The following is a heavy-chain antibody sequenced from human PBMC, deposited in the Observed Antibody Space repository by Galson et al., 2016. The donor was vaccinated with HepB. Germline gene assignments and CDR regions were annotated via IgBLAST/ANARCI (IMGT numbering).Heavy chain of an antibody. CDR1: GFTFSNYG. V-gene: IGHV3-21*01. J-gene: IGHJ6*02. CDR3: VRDVGRMVEGNGMDV. D-gene: IGHD2-15*01. Sequence: SLRLSCAASGFTFSNYGMNWVRQAPGKGLEWVSSISPTSSYIYYADSVKGRFTISRDNAKNSLYLEMNSLRAGDTAVYYCVRDVGRMVEGNGMDVWGQGTTVTVSS. CDR2: ISPTSSYI.